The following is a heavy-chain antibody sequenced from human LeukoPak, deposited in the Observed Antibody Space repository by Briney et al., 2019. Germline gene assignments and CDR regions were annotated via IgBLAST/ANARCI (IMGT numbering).Heavy chain of an antibody. Sequence: ASETLSLTCAVYGGSFSGYYWSWTRQPPGKGQEWIGEINHSGSTNYNPSLKSRVTISVDTSKNQFSLKLSSVTAADTAVYYCATYVYSSSWYATHYYYYIDVWGKGTTVTVSS. V-gene: IGHV4-34*01. CDR2: INHSGST. J-gene: IGHJ6*03. CDR1: GGSFSGYY. D-gene: IGHD6-13*01. CDR3: ATYVYSSSWYATHYYYYIDV.